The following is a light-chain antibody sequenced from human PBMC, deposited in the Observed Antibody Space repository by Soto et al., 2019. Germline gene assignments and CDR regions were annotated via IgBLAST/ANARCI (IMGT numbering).Light chain of an antibody. CDR2: GAS. V-gene: IGKV3-15*01. CDR3: QQYHNWPPQYT. CDR1: QTVASN. J-gene: IGKJ2*01. Sequence: EIVMTQSPASLSVSPGDGATLSCRASQTVASNLAWYQQKPGQGPRLLIHGASTRAAGVQARFSGSGSGTDFTLTISSLQSEDFAVYYCQQYHNWPPQYTFGQGTKLQIK.